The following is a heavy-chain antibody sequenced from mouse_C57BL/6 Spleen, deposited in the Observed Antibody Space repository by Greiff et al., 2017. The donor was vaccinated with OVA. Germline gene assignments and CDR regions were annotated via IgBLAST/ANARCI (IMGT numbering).Heavy chain of an antibody. CDR1: GYTFTSYW. V-gene: IGHV1-7*01. CDR3: ASVSSSYYFDY. Sequence: QIQLQQSGAELAKPGASVKLSCKASGYTFTSYWMHWVKQRPGQGLEWIGYINPSSGYTKYNQKFKDKATLTADKSSSTAYMQLSSLTYEDSAVYYCASVSSSYYFDYWGQGTTLTVSS. D-gene: IGHD1-1*01. J-gene: IGHJ2*01. CDR2: INPSSGYT.